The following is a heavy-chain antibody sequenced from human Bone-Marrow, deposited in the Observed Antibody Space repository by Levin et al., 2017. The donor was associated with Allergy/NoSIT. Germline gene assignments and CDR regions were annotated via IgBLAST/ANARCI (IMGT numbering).Heavy chain of an antibody. J-gene: IGHJ5*02. CDR3: TRDFRNLGFDP. D-gene: IGHD3-16*01. CDR1: GFTFSGFW. Sequence: LPGGSLRLSCADSGFTFSGFWMHWVRQAPGKGLVWVARIEGDGRSTTYADSVKGRFTISRDNVKSTLYLQMDNLRAEDTAVYYCTRDFRNLGFDPWGQGTLVTVSS. V-gene: IGHV3-74*01. CDR2: IEGDGRST.